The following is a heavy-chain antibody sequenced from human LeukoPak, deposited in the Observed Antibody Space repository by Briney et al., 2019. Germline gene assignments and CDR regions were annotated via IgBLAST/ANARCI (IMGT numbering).Heavy chain of an antibody. CDR3: ARGKGYSGSILFDY. Sequence: ASVKVSCKASGYTFTNYGINWVRQAPGQGLEWMGWISAYNGDRNYAQKLQGRVTMTTDTSTSTAYMELRSLRSDDTAVYYCARGKGYSGSILFDYWGQGTLVTVSS. CDR2: ISAYNGDR. V-gene: IGHV1-18*01. J-gene: IGHJ4*02. CDR1: GYTFTNYG. D-gene: IGHD1-26*01.